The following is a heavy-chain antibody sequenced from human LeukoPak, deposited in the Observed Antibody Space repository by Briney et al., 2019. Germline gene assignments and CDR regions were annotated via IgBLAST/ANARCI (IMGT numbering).Heavy chain of an antibody. CDR2: IIPIFGTA. Sequence: GASVKVSCKASGGTFSSYAISWVRQAPGQGLEWMGGIIPIFGTANYAQKFQGRVTITADESTSTAYMELSSLRSEDTAVYYCARRRYTGSSWYSITRSYYFDYWGQGTLATVSS. CDR1: GGTFSSYA. D-gene: IGHD6-13*01. J-gene: IGHJ4*02. V-gene: IGHV1-69*13. CDR3: ARRRYTGSSWYSITRSYYFDY.